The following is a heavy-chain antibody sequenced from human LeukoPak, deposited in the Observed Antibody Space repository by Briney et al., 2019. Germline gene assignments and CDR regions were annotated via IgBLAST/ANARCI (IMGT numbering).Heavy chain of an antibody. V-gene: IGHV4-59*02. CDR2: VYYSDNT. CDR1: GASVSTNY. J-gene: IGHJ4*02. Sequence: SETLSLTCTVSGASVSTNYWSWIRQSPGKGLEWIGYVYYSDNTNYNPSLKSRVTISANTSKNQFFLKLTSVTAADTAVYYCAKDRIWAHWGQGTLVTVSS. D-gene: IGHD7-27*01. CDR3: AKDRIWAH.